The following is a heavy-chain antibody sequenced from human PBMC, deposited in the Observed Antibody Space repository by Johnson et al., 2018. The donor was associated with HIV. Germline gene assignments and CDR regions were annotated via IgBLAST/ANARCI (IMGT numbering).Heavy chain of an antibody. CDR3: ARANSDGDYRAIAFDS. CDR1: EFTFSTYG. J-gene: IGHJ3*02. CDR2: IRYDGSNK. D-gene: IGHD4-17*01. Sequence: QVQLVESGGGLIQPGGSLRLSCAASEFTFSTYGMHWVRQAPGKGLEWVAFIRYDGSNKYYADSVKGRFTISRDNSKNTLYLQMGSLRTEDMAVYHCARANSDGDYRAIAFDSWGQGTMVTVSS. V-gene: IGHV3-30*02.